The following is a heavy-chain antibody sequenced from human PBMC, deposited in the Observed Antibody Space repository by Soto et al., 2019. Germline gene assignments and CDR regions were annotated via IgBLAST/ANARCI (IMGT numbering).Heavy chain of an antibody. Sequence: QVQLVRSGAEVKKPGASVKVSCKASGYTFTSYAMHWVRQAPGQRLEWMGWINAGNGNTKYSQKFQGRVTITRDTSANTAYMELSSLRSEDTAVYYCARGPRITMIVVVITNFDYWGQGTLVTVSS. J-gene: IGHJ4*02. CDR3: ARGPRITMIVVVITNFDY. CDR2: INAGNGNT. V-gene: IGHV1-3*01. CDR1: GYTFTSYA. D-gene: IGHD3-22*01.